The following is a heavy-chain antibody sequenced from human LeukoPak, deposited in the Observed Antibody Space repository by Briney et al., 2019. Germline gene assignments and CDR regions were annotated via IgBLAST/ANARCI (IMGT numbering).Heavy chain of an antibody. Sequence: GASVKVSCKVSGYTLTELSMHWVRQAPGKGLEWMGGFDPEDGETIYAQKFQGRVTMTEDTSTDTAYMELSSLRSEDTAVYYCATVPRYYDSILDYYFDYWGQGTLVTVSS. J-gene: IGHJ4*02. CDR3: ATVPRYYDSILDYYFDY. D-gene: IGHD3-22*01. V-gene: IGHV1-24*01. CDR2: FDPEDGET. CDR1: GYTLTELS.